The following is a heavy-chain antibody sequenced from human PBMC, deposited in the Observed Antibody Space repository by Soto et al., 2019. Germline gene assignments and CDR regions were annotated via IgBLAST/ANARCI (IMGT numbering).Heavy chain of an antibody. D-gene: IGHD6-19*01. V-gene: IGHV4-61*08. J-gene: IGHJ5*01. CDR1: GGSVYTGGYY. Sequence: QVQLQESGPGLVQPSETLSLTCTVSGGSVYTGGYYWSWIRRPPGKGLEWVGLISYSGSTNYSPSLKSLATISRETTKNPFSLKMGSATAAETALYNCLREVAGAAWRWVETSGYGTLVPVSS. CDR2: ISYSGST. CDR3: LREVAGAAWRWVET.